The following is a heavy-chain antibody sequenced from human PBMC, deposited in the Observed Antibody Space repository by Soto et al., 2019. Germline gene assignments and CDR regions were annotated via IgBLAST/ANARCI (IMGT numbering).Heavy chain of an antibody. J-gene: IGHJ4*02. D-gene: IGHD3-22*01. Sequence: ASVKVSCKASGYTFTGYYMHWVRQAPGQGLEWMGWINPNSGGTNYAQKFQGRVTMTRDTSISTAYMELSRLRSDDAAVYYCARDKYYYDSSGYWYYDYWGQGTLVTVSS. CDR1: GYTFTGYY. CDR2: INPNSGGT. CDR3: ARDKYYYDSSGYWYYDY. V-gene: IGHV1-2*02.